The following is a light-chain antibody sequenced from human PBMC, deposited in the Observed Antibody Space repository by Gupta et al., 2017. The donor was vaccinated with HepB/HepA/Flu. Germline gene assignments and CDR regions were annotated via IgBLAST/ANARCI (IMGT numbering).Light chain of an antibody. Sequence: DIQLTQSPSSLSASVGDRVTITCRASQTITTYLNWYQQKPGKDPKLLIYGASRLQSGVPLRFSGSGSGTDFTLTISRLQPEDFATYYCQQSDTAFFTFGGGTKVEIK. CDR2: GAS. CDR1: QTITTY. J-gene: IGKJ4*01. CDR3: QQSDTAFFT. V-gene: IGKV1-39*01.